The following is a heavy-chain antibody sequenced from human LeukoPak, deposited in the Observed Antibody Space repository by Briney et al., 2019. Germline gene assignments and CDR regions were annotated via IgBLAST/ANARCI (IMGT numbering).Heavy chain of an antibody. Sequence: GGTLRLSCAASGLTFSSYGMSWVRQAPGKGLEWVSTISGSGGNTYYADSVKGRFTISRDNSKNTLFLQMNSLRADDTAVYYCAKDPDGRIVAGFDPWGQGTLVTVAS. D-gene: IGHD6-13*01. J-gene: IGHJ5*02. CDR1: GLTFSSYG. CDR3: AKDPDGRIVAGFDP. V-gene: IGHV3-23*01. CDR2: ISGSGGNT.